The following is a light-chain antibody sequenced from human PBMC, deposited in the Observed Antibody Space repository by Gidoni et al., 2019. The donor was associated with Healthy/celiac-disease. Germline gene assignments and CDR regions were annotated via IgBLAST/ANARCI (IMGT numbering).Light chain of an antibody. V-gene: IGKV3-11*01. Sequence: EIVLTQSPATLSLSPGERATRSCRASQSVSSYLAWYQQKPGQAPRLLIYDASNRATGIPARFSGSGSGTDFTLTISSLEPEDFAVYYCQQRSNWPGTFXPXTNVDIK. CDR2: DAS. J-gene: IGKJ3*01. CDR1: QSVSSY. CDR3: QQRSNWPGT.